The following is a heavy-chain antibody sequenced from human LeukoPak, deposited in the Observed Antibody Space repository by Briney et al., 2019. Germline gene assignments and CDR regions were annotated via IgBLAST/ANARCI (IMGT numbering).Heavy chain of an antibody. V-gene: IGHV1-2*02. CDR1: GYTFSGYY. D-gene: IGHD3-10*01. CDR3: ASPLNSGSYYNFDY. Sequence: ASVKVSCKASGYTFSGYYMHWVRQAPGQGLEWMGWINPNSGGTNYAQKFQGRFTMTRDTSISTAYMELNRLRSDDTAVYYCASPLNSGSYYNFDYWGQGTLVTVSS. J-gene: IGHJ4*02. CDR2: INPNSGGT.